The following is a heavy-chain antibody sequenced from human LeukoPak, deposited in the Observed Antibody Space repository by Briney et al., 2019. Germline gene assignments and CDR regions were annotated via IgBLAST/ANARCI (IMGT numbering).Heavy chain of an antibody. CDR3: ARAGVFYGDHLTGDHYYYGMDV. Sequence: GGSLRLPCAASGFTFSSYSMNWVRQAPGKGLEWVSSISSSSSYIYYADSVKGRFTISRDNAKNSLYLQMNSLRAEDTAVYYCARAGVFYGDHLTGDHYYYGMDVWGQGTTVTVSS. D-gene: IGHD4-17*01. V-gene: IGHV3-21*01. CDR2: ISSSSSYI. J-gene: IGHJ6*02. CDR1: GFTFSSYS.